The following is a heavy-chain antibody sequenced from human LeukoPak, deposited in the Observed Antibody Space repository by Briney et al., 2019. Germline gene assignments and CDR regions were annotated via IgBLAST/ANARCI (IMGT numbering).Heavy chain of an antibody. Sequence: PGGSLRLSCIASGFIFDDYGMSWVRQAPGKGLEWVSGIDWNGGTTGYADSVKGRFTISRDNAKNSLSLQLNSLRVEDTAVYYCARGHYDVLAASYKWTPDYWGQGTLVTVSS. D-gene: IGHD3-9*01. CDR3: ARGHYDVLAASYKWTPDY. CDR2: IDWNGGTT. CDR1: GFIFDDYG. J-gene: IGHJ4*02. V-gene: IGHV3-20*04.